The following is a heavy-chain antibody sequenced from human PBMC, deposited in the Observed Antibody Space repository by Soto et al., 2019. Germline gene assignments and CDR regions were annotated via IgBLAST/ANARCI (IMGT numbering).Heavy chain of an antibody. D-gene: IGHD3-16*01. Sequence: SETLSLTCAVYGGSFSGYYWSWIRQPPGKGLEWIGEINHSGSTNYNPSLKSRVTISVDTSKNQFSLKLSSVTAADTAVYYCARVDLTCLGVDYWGQGTLVTVSS. CDR3: ARVDLTCLGVDY. CDR2: INHSGST. V-gene: IGHV4-34*01. CDR1: GGSFSGYY. J-gene: IGHJ4*02.